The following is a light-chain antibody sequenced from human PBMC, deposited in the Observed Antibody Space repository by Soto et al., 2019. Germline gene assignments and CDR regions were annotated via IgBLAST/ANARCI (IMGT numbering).Light chain of an antibody. CDR1: RSDVGAYNY. CDR3: NSYTSSYSWV. J-gene: IGLJ3*02. CDR2: EVT. Sequence: QSVLTQPASVSGSPGQSIAISCTGTRSDVGAYNYVSWYQQHPGKAPKLMISEVTNRPSGVSNRFSGSKSGNTASLTISGLQAEDEADYYCNSYTSSYSWVFGGGTKLTVL. V-gene: IGLV2-14*01.